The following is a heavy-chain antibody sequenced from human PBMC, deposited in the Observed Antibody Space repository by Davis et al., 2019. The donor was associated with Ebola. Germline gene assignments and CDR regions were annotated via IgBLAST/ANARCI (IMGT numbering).Heavy chain of an antibody. Sequence: ASVKVSCKASGYTFTGYYMHWVRQAPGQGLEWMGWISAYNGNTNYAQKLQGRVTMTTDTSTSTAYMELRSLRSDDTAVYYCARSDLGAPFDYWGQGTLVTVSS. CDR1: GYTFTGYY. V-gene: IGHV1-18*04. D-gene: IGHD1-26*01. CDR2: ISAYNGNT. J-gene: IGHJ4*02. CDR3: ARSDLGAPFDY.